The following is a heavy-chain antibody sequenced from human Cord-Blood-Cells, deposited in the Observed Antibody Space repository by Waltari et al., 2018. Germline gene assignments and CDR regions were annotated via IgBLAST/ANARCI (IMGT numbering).Heavy chain of an antibody. CDR3: AKGHITATYYFDY. Sequence: QVQLVESGGGVVQPGRSMGLPCAACGFTFSSYVMHWVRQVQGKGVEWVSVIAYDGSNKYYAEAVKGRFTISRDNSKNTLYLQMNSLRAEYTAVYYCAKGHITATYYFDYVGQGTLVTVSS. J-gene: IGHJ4*02. V-gene: IGHV3-30*18. CDR1: GFTFSSYV. CDR2: IAYDGSNK. D-gene: IGHD6-6*01.